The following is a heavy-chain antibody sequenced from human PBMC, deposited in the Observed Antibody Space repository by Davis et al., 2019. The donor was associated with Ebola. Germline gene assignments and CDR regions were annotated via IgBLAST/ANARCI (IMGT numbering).Heavy chain of an antibody. V-gene: IGHV4-34*01. CDR3: ARGGGWDFWSGDRYYFDY. Sequence: MPSETLSLTCAVYGGSFSGYYWSWIRQPPGKGLEWIGEINHSGSTNYNPSLKSRVTISVDTSKNQFSLKLSSVTAADTAVYYCARGGGWDFWSGDRYYFDYWGQGTLVTVSS. CDR2: INHSGST. D-gene: IGHD3-3*01. CDR1: GGSFSGYY. J-gene: IGHJ4*02.